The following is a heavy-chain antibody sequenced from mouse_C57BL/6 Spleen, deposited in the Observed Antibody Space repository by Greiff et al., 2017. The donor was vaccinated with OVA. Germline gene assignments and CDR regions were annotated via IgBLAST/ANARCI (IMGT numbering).Heavy chain of an antibody. V-gene: IGHV6-3*01. D-gene: IGHD4-1*01. CDR1: GFTFSNYW. Sequence: EVKLMESGGGLVQPGGSMKLSCVASGFTFSNYWMNWIRQSPEKGLEWVAQIRLKSDNYATHYAESVKGRFTISRDDSKSSVYLQMNNLRAEDTGIYYCTVAGRAMDYWGQGTSVTVSS. J-gene: IGHJ4*01. CDR2: IRLKSDNYAT. CDR3: TVAGRAMDY.